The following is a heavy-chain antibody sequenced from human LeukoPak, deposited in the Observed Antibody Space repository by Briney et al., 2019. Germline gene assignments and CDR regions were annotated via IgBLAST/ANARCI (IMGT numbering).Heavy chain of an antibody. CDR2: INSDGSST. D-gene: IGHD3-22*01. CDR1: GFTFSGYW. CDR3: ASNYYDSSGYHDY. J-gene: IGHJ4*02. Sequence: GGSLRLSCAASGFTFSGYWMHWVRQAPGKGLVWVSRINSDGSSTSYADSVKGRFTISRDNAKNTLYLQMNSLRAEDTAVYYCASNYYDSSGYHDYWGQGTLVTVSS. V-gene: IGHV3-74*01.